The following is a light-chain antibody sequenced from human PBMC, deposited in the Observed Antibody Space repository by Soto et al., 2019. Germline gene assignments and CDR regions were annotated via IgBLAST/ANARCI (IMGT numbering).Light chain of an antibody. Sequence: QSALTQPASVSGSPGQSITISCTGTSTDVGGYNLVSWYQHHPDTAPKFIIYEGTKRPSGVSDRFSGSKSGNTASLTISGLQAEDEADYYCCSYAGSSTLVFGGGTKVTVL. CDR1: STDVGGYNL. CDR3: CSYAGSSTLV. CDR2: EGT. V-gene: IGLV2-23*01. J-gene: IGLJ2*01.